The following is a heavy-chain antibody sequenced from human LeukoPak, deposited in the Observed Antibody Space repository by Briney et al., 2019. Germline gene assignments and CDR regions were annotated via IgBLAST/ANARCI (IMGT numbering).Heavy chain of an antibody. J-gene: IGHJ4*02. CDR1: GYTFTGYY. CDR3: ARGDYSSGWRYYFDY. V-gene: IGHV1-2*06. Sequence: ASVKVSCKASGYTFTGYYMHWVRQAPGQGLEWMGRINPNSGGTNYAQEFQGRVTMTRDTSISTAYMELSRLRSDDTAVYYCARGDYSSGWRYYFDYWGQGTLVTVSS. D-gene: IGHD6-19*01. CDR2: INPNSGGT.